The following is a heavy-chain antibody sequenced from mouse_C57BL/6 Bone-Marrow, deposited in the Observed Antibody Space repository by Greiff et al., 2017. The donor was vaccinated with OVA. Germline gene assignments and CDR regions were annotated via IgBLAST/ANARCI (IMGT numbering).Heavy chain of an antibody. J-gene: IGHJ3*01. CDR3: ARTGRYGYDGGGFAY. Sequence: VQRVESDAELVKPGASVKISCKVSGYTFTDHTIHWMKQRPEQGLEWIGYIYPRDGSTKYNEKFKGKATLTADKSSSTAYMQLNSLTSEDSAVYVGARTGRYGYDGGGFAYWGQGTLVTVSA. V-gene: IGHV1-78*01. D-gene: IGHD2-2*01. CDR2: IYPRDGST. CDR1: GYTFTDHT.